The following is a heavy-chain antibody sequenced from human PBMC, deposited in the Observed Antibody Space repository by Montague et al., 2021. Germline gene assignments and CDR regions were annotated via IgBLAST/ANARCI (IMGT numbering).Heavy chain of an antibody. D-gene: IGHD3-10*01. CDR1: GYRFISHW. V-gene: IGHV5-51*01. CDR3: ARHSSGSYYPFDY. CDR2: IYPGDSDT. Sequence: QSGAEVKKPGESLMISCQGSGYRFISHWIGWVRQMPGKGLEWMGSIYPGDSDTTKSPSLQGQVTISVDKSSSTAYLQWGSLKASDTAVYYCARHSSGSYYPFDYWGQGTLVTVSS. J-gene: IGHJ4*02.